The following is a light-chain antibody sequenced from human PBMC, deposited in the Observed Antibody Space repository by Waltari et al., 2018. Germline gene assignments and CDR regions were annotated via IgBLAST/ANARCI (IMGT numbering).Light chain of an antibody. CDR3: QQYNNWPLA. J-gene: IGKJ5*01. CDR2: DTS. Sequence: ERVMTQSPATLSVSPGERVTLSRRASQSVVINLAWYQQKPGQAPRLLIYDTSTRATGIPARFSGSGSGTEFTLTISSLQSEDFAVYYCQQYNNWPLAFGQGTRLEIK. CDR1: QSVVIN. V-gene: IGKV3-15*01.